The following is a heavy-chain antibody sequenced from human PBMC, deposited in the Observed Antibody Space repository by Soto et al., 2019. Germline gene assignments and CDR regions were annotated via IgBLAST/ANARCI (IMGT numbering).Heavy chain of an antibody. CDR3: MRWGDNRAFEY. D-gene: IGHD3-16*01. Sequence: QVQLVESGGGVVQPGRSLRLACVASGFTFSSHGMHWVRQAPGKGLEWVAVIWYDGSNKYYTDSVKGRFTISRDNSKSTLYLQVNSLRAEDTAVYYCMRWGDNRAFEYWGQGTLVTVSS. CDR1: GFTFSSHG. J-gene: IGHJ4*02. V-gene: IGHV3-33*01. CDR2: IWYDGSNK.